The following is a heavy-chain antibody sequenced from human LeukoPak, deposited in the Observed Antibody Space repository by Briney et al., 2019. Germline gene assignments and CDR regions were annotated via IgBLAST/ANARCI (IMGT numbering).Heavy chain of an antibody. J-gene: IGHJ4*02. CDR1: GFTFSDYY. V-gene: IGHV3-11*01. CDR3: ARDGRDYGDPHPFDY. CDR2: ISSSGSTI. Sequence: GGSLRLSCAVSGFTFSDYYMSWIRQAPGKGLEWVSYISSSGSTIYYADSVKGRFTISRDNAKNSLYLQMNSLRAEDTAVYYCARDGRDYGDPHPFDYWGQGTLVTVSS. D-gene: IGHD4-17*01.